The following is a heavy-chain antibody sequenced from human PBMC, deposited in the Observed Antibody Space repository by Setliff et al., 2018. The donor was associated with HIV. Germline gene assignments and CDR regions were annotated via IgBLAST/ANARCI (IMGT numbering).Heavy chain of an antibody. CDR1: GYSISSGYY. CDR2: IYHSGST. CDR3: ARAGAVAGPSGY. Sequence: PSETLSLTCTVSGYSISSGYYWGWTRQPPGKGLEWIGSIYHSGSTYYNPSLKSRVTFSVDTSKNQFSLKLSSVTAADTAVYYCARAGAVAGPSGYWGQGTRVTVSS. J-gene: IGHJ4*02. D-gene: IGHD6-19*01. V-gene: IGHV4-38-2*02.